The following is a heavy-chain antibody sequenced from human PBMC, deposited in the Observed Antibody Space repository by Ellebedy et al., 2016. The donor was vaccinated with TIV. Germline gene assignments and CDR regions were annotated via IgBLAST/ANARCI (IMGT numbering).Heavy chain of an antibody. Sequence: GGSLRLXCAASGFAFSSHPMHWVRQAPGKGLEWVALIPSDGGRNYYAESVKGRFSISRDNSKSTLYLQMNSLRPEDSAVYYCARERVYNYGRSYHFDSWGQGTLVTVSS. CDR1: GFAFSSHP. CDR2: IPSDGGRN. CDR3: ARERVYNYGRSYHFDS. J-gene: IGHJ4*02. V-gene: IGHV3-30-3*01. D-gene: IGHD5-18*01.